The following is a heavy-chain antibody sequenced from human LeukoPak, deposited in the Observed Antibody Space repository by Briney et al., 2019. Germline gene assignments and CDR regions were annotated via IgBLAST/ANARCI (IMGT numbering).Heavy chain of an antibody. CDR1: GGSVNRGTFF. D-gene: IGHD6-19*01. CDR2: ISNSGST. J-gene: IGHJ4*02. Sequence: SETLSLTCAVSGGSVNRGTFFWTWIRKPPGKGLEWIGYISNSGSTNYHPSLKSRVTISVDKSKNQFSLKLSSVTAADTAVYYCARDARGSGWYRDGEIDYWGQGTLDTVSS. V-gene: IGHV4-61*01. CDR3: ARDARGSGWYRDGEIDY.